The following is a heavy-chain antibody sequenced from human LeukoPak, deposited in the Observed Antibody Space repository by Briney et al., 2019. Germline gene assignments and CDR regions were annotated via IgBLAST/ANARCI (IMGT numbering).Heavy chain of an antibody. CDR3: AKDYYYDSSGYTYFDY. D-gene: IGHD3-22*01. J-gene: IGHJ4*02. CDR1: GFTFNDYA. Sequence: GGSLRLSCVASGFTFNDYAMHWVRQAPGKGLEWVSGISWNSGTIGYADSVKGRFTISRDDAKNSLYLQMNSLRAEDMAFYYCAKDYYYDSSGYTYFDYWGQGALVTVSS. V-gene: IGHV3-9*03. CDR2: ISWNSGTI.